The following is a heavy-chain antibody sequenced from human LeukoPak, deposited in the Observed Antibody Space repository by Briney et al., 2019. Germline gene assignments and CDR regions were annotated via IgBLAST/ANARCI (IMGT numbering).Heavy chain of an antibody. CDR1: GGTFSSYA. CDR3: ARDSPTTVTGYYGMDV. CDR2: IIPIFGTA. V-gene: IGHV1-69*01. J-gene: IGHJ6*02. D-gene: IGHD4-17*01. Sequence: ASVKVSCKASGGTFSSYAISWVRQAPGQGLEWMGGIIPIFGTANYAQKFQGRVTITADESTSTAYMELSSLRSEDTAVYYCARDSPTTVTGYYGMDVWGQGTTATVSS.